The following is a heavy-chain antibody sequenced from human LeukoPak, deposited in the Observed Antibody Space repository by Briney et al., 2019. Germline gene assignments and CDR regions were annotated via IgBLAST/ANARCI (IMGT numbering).Heavy chain of an antibody. V-gene: IGHV3-33*01. J-gene: IGHJ6*02. CDR3: ARDWGYYYDTPYYYGMDF. D-gene: IGHD3-22*01. CDR2: IWYDGSNK. Sequence: PGGSLRLSCAASGFTFSSYGMHWVRQAPGKGLEWVAVIWYDGSNKYYADSVKGRFTISRDNSKNTLYLQMNSLRAEDTAVYYCARDWGYYYDTPYYYGMDFWGQGTTVTVSS. CDR1: GFTFSSYG.